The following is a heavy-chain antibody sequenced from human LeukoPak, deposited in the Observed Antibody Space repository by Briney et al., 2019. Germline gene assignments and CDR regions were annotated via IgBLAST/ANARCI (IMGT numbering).Heavy chain of an antibody. Sequence: GGSLRLSCAASGFTFSRFWMTWVRQAPGKGLEWVANIKQDGSEKYYVDSVKGRFTISRGNAKNSLYLQMNSLRAEDTAVYYCAGVYGMDVWGQGTTVTVSS. CDR3: AGVYGMDV. CDR1: GFTFSRFW. V-gene: IGHV3-7*04. J-gene: IGHJ6*02. CDR2: IKQDGSEK.